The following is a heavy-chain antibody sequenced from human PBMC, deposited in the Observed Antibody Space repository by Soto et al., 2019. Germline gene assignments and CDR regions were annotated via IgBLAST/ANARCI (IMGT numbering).Heavy chain of an antibody. CDR3: AAYGSGSYLYWFDP. J-gene: IGHJ5*02. V-gene: IGHV1-3*01. CDR1: GYTFIRSA. CDR2: ISAHNGNT. Sequence: ASVKVSCKASGYTFIRSAMHWVRQAPGQRLEWMGWISAHNGNTNYSQKLQGRVTMTTDTSTSTAYMELSSLRSDDTAVYYCAAYGSGSYLYWFDPWSQGTLVTVSS. D-gene: IGHD3-10*01.